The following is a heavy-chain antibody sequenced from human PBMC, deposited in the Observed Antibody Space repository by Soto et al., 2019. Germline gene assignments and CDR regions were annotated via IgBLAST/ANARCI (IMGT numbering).Heavy chain of an antibody. V-gene: IGHV1-8*01. D-gene: IGHD3-3*01. Sequence: GSVKVSCKASGYTFTSYDINWVRQATGQGLECMGWMNPNNGNTGYAQKFQGRVTMTRNTYISTAYMELSSLRSEDTAVYYCARGVSSMYDFWSGYYPYNWFAPWGQGTLVTVSS. J-gene: IGHJ5*02. CDR3: ARGVSSMYDFWSGYYPYNWFAP. CDR1: GYTFTSYD. CDR2: MNPNNGNT.